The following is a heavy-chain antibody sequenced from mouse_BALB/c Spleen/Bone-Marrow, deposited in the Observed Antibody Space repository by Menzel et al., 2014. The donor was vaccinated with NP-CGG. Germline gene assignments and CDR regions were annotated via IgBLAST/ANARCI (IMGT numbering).Heavy chain of an antibody. CDR2: INPDSSTI. CDR3: ARLHYYGYGAY. V-gene: IGHV4-1*02. D-gene: IGHD1-2*01. J-gene: IGHJ3*01. Sequence: VQLKDSGGGLVQPGGSLKLSCAASGFDFSSYWMNWVRQAPGKGLEWIGEINPDSSTINYTPSLKDKFIISRDNAKNTLYLQMSKVRSEDTALYYCARLHYYGYGAYWGQGTLVTVSA. CDR1: GFDFSSYW.